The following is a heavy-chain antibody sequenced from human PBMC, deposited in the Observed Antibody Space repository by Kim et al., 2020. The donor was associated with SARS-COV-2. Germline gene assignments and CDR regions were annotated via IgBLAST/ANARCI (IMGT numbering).Heavy chain of an antibody. D-gene: IGHD4-17*01. CDR2: IGSDGDT. CDR1: GFTFSNYD. J-gene: IGHJ2*01. CDR3: ARDVDGDSDWYFDL. V-gene: IGHV3-13*01. Sequence: GGSLRLSCAASGFTFSNYDMHWVRQVTGKSLEWVSAIGSDGDTYYPDSVKGRFTISRENAKNSLYLQMNSLRAGDTAVYYCARDVDGDSDWYFDLWGRGT.